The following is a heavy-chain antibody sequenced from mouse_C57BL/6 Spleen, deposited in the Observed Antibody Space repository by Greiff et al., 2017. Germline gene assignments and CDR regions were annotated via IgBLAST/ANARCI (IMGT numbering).Heavy chain of an antibody. CDR3: AREGGYEGCAY. CDR1: GFTFSSYA. J-gene: IGHJ3*01. CDR2: ISDGGSYT. D-gene: IGHD2-2*01. V-gene: IGHV5-4*01. Sequence: EVKLMESGGGLVKPGGSLKLSCAASGFTFSSYAMSWVRQTPEKRLEWVATISDGGSYTYYPDNVKGRFTISRDNAKNNLYLQRSHLKSEDTAMYYCAREGGYEGCAYWGQETLDTVSA.